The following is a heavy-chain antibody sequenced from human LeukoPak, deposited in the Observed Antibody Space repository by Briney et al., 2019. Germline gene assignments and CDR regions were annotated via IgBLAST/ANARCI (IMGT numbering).Heavy chain of an antibody. V-gene: IGHV3-23*01. CDR3: AKDRLYCTNGVCRDAFDI. CDR2: ISGSGGST. D-gene: IGHD2-8*01. Sequence: GGSLRLSCAASGFTFSSYAMSWVRQAPGKGLGWVSAISGSGGSTYYADSVKGRFTISRDNSKNTLYLQMNSLRAEDTAVYYCAKDRLYCTNGVCRDAFDIWGQGTMVTVSS. J-gene: IGHJ3*02. CDR1: GFTFSSYA.